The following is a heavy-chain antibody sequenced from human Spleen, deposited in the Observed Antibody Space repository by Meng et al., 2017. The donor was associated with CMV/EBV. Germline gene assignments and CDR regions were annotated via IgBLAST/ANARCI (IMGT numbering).Heavy chain of an antibody. D-gene: IGHD3-3*02. CDR3: GRDGHNWILARHLYYGLDV. V-gene: IGHV1-2*02. CDR2: INPSSGGT. Sequence: ASVKVSCKASGYNFTAYCMHWVRQAPGQGLEWMGWINPSSGGTNNAQKFKGRVTMTRNTAISTAYLELNRLRSDDAAVYYCGRDGHNWILARHLYYGLDVWGQGTTVTVSS. CDR1: GYNFTAYC. J-gene: IGHJ6*02.